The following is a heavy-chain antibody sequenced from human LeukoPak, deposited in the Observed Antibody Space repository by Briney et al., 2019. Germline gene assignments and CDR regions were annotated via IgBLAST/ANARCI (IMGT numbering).Heavy chain of an antibody. V-gene: IGHV4-34*01. D-gene: IGHD3-3*01. CDR3: ARGARVDFWSGRVPYYFDY. CDR1: GGSFSGYY. Sequence: SETLSLTCAVYGGSFSGYYWSWIRQPPGKGLEWIGEINHSGSTNYNPSLKSRVTISVDTSKNQFSLKLSSVTAADTAVYYCARGARVDFWSGRVPYYFDYWGQGTLVTVSS. CDR2: INHSGST. J-gene: IGHJ4*02.